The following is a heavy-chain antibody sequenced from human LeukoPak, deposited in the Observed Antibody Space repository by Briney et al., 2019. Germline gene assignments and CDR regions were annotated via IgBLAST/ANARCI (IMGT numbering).Heavy chain of an antibody. CDR3: ARGPAGSSPY. CDR1: GGSFSGYY. CDR2: INQSGDT. D-gene: IGHD3-10*01. V-gene: IGHV4-34*01. Sequence: PSETLSLTCAVHGGSFSGYYWSWFRQPPGKGLEWIGEINQSGDTNYNPSLESRVTVSVDTSKNQFSMKVTSVTARDTAVYYCARGPAGSSPYWGQGTLVTVSS. J-gene: IGHJ4*02.